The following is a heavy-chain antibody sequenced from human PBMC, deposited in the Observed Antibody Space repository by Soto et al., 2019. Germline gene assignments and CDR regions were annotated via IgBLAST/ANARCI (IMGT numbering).Heavy chain of an antibody. CDR2: IKQDGSEK. CDR3: ARGNHDFWSGYYASHAEYFQH. V-gene: IGHV3-7*01. CDR1: GFTFSSYW. D-gene: IGHD3-3*01. J-gene: IGHJ1*01. Sequence: EVQLVESGGGLVQPGGSLRLSCAASGFTFSSYWMSWVRQAPGKGLEWVANIKQDGSEKYYVDSVKGRFTISRDNAKNSLYLQMNSLRAEDTAVYYCARGNHDFWSGYYASHAEYFQHWGQGTLVTVSS.